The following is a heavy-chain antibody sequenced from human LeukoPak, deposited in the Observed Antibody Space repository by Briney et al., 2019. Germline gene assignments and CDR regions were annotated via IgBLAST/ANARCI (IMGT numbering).Heavy chain of an antibody. D-gene: IGHD1-26*01. CDR3: ARAWYSGSYPDY. CDR2: INPNSGDT. J-gene: IGHJ4*02. V-gene: IGHV1-2*02. Sequence: ASVKVSCKASGYTFTGYYMHWVRQAPGQGLEWMGWINPNSGDTNYAQKFQGRVTMTRDTSISIAYMELSRLRSDDTAVYYCARAWYSGSYPDYWGQGTLVTVSS. CDR1: GYTFTGYY.